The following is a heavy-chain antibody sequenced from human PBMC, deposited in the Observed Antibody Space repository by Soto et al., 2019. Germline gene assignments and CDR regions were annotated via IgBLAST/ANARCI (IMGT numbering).Heavy chain of an antibody. V-gene: IGHV3-11*01. Sequence: PGGSLRLSCAASGFTFSYYYMSWIRQSPGKGLEWVSYITSSGSTIYYADSVKGRFTISRDNAKNSLYLQMNSLRAEDTAVYYCARISNTSPNWFDPWGQGTLVTVSS. J-gene: IGHJ5*02. CDR2: ITSSGSTI. CDR3: ARISNTSPNWFDP. CDR1: GFTFSYYY. D-gene: IGHD2-2*01.